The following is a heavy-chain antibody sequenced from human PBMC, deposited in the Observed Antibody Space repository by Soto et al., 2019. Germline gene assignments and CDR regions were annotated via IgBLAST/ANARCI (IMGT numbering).Heavy chain of an antibody. D-gene: IGHD4-17*01. V-gene: IGHV4-39*01. CDR3: ARQRTTVVTQAYFDH. CDR2: IYYSGRS. CDR1: GGSITSSSYY. J-gene: IGHJ4*02. Sequence: SETLSLTCSVSGGSITSSSYYWGWIRQPPGKGLEWIGGIYYSGRSYYNPSLKSRVTMSVDTSKNQFSLTLNSVTAADAAVYYCARQRTTVVTQAYFDHWGQGTLVTVSS.